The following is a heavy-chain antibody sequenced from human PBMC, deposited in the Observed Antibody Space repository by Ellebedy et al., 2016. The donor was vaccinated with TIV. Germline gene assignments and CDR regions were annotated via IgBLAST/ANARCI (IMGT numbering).Heavy chain of an antibody. Sequence: GESLKISCQGSGYTFTSYWINWVRQMPGKGLEWMGRIDPSDSYTTYSPSFQGHATISADKSISTAYLQWSSLKALDTAMYYCARPRYSTSWESAEYFQHWGQGTLVTVSS. J-gene: IGHJ1*01. CDR2: IDPSDSYT. D-gene: IGHD2-2*01. V-gene: IGHV5-10-1*01. CDR3: ARPRYSTSWESAEYFQH. CDR1: GYTFTSYW.